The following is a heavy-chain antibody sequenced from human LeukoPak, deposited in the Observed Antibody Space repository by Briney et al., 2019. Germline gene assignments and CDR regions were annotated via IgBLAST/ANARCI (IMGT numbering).Heavy chain of an antibody. Sequence: SETPSPPCTGSCGSIRSNYWSWGRPPPGEGLEWIGDISYSGSTNYIPSLKSRVTISVDTSKNHFSLRLSSVTAADTAVYYCAGQGGRSGYNDLLLPVDYWGQGSLVTVSS. J-gene: IGHJ4*02. V-gene: IGHV4-59*08. CDR3: AGQGGRSGYNDLLLPVDY. CDR1: CGSIRSNY. D-gene: IGHD3-3*01. CDR2: ISYSGST.